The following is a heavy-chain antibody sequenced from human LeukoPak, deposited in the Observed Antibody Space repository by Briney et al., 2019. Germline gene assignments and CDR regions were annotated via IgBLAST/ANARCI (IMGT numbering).Heavy chain of an antibody. CDR2: IYYSGST. J-gene: IGHJ4*02. Sequence: SETLSLTCTGSGGSISSYYWSWIRQPPGKGLEWIVYIYYSGSTNYNPSLKSRVTISVDTSKNQFSLKLSSVTAADTAVYYCARGVYSSSWPIFDYWGQGTLVTVSS. V-gene: IGHV4-59*01. CDR3: ARGVYSSSWPIFDY. CDR1: GGSISSYY. D-gene: IGHD6-13*01.